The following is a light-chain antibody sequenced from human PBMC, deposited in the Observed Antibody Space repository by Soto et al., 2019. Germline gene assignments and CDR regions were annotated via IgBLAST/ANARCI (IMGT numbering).Light chain of an antibody. CDR2: EVS. J-gene: IGLJ1*01. CDR3: CSYTSSSTLYV. V-gene: IGLV2-14*01. CDR1: SSDVGGYNY. Sequence: QSALTQPASVSGSPGQSITISCTGTSSDVGGYNYVSWYQQHPGKAPKLMIYEVSNRPSGVSNRFSGSKSGNTASLTISGLQAEDEADYYCCSYTSSSTLYVFCTGTKLTVL.